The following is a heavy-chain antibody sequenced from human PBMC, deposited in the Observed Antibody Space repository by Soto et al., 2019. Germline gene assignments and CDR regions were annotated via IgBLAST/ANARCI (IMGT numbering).Heavy chain of an antibody. J-gene: IGHJ6*02. CDR3: AKDRGISDYYYGMDV. CDR2: ISGSGGST. CDR1: GFTFSSYA. V-gene: IGHV3-23*01. D-gene: IGHD3-3*01. Sequence: EVQLLESGGGLVQPGGSLRLSCAASGFTFSSYAMSWVRQAPGKGLEWVSAISGSGGSTYYADSVKGRFTISRDNSKNTVYLQMNSLRVEDTAVYYCAKDRGISDYYYGMDVWGQGTTVTVSS.